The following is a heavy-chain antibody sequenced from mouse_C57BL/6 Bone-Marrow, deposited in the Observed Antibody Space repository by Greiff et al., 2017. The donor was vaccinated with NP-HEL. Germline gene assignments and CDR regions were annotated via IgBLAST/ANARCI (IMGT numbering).Heavy chain of an antibody. CDR1: GYTFTDHY. Sequence: QVQLQQFGAELVRPGASVKLFCKASGYTFTDHYINWVKPRPGQGLEWVARIYPGSGYTYYNEKFKGKATLTDEKSASTAYMQLSSLTSEDSAVYFCARDDCDGKISFAYWGQGTLVTVSA. V-gene: IGHV1-76*01. CDR2: IYPGSGYT. J-gene: IGHJ3*01. D-gene: IGHD2-4*01. CDR3: ARDDCDGKISFAY.